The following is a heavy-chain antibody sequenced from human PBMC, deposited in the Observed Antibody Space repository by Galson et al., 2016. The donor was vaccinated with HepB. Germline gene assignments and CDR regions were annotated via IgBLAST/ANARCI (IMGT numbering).Heavy chain of an antibody. D-gene: IGHD4-23*01. J-gene: IGHJ5*02. CDR3: VRDHSVVPTTADNWLDP. CDR1: GFAFSSHW. CDR2: INSDGTIS. Sequence: SLRLSCAASGFAFSSHWMHWVRQDRGEGLVWVSRINSDGTISNYADSVKGRLTISRGNAKNTLYLQMHSLRAEDTAVYFCVRDHSVVPTTADNWLDPWGRGTLVTVSS. V-gene: IGHV3-74*01.